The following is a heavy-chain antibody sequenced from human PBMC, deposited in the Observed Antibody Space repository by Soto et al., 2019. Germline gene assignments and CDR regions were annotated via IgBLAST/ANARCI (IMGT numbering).Heavy chain of an antibody. V-gene: IGHV4-39*07. Sequence: SETLSLTCTVSGDSISSSTYFWGWIRQPPGKGLEWIGSVDYSRTTYYNTSLRTRATISVDTSKNTLYLQMNSLRAEDTAIYYCAKVDEADIDCISTSCYVGWFDPWGQGTLVTVSS. CDR2: VDYSRTT. J-gene: IGHJ5*02. CDR1: GDSISSSTYF. D-gene: IGHD2-2*01. CDR3: AKVDEADIDCISTSCYVGWFDP.